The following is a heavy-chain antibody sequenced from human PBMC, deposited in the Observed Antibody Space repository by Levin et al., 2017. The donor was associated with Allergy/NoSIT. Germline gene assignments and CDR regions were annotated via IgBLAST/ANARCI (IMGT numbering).Heavy chain of an antibody. J-gene: IGHJ6*02. Sequence: SGGSLRLSCAASGFTFSSYAMHWVRQAPGKGLEWVAVISYDGSNKYYADSVKGRFTISRDNSKNTLYLQMNSLRAEDTAVYYCARTNVDYGDYDLYGMDGWGQGTTVTVSS. CDR1: GFTFSSYA. CDR2: ISYDGSNK. D-gene: IGHD4-17*01. V-gene: IGHV3-30*04. CDR3: ARTNVDYGDYDLYGMDG.